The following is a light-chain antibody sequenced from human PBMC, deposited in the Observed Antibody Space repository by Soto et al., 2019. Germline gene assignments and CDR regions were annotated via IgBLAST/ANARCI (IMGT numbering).Light chain of an antibody. CDR1: SSDVGAYNY. Sequence: QSALTQPASVSGSPGQSITISCTGTSSDVGAYNYDSWYQQYPGEAPKVIIYDVSHRPPGVSNRFSGSKSGNTASLTISGLQTQDEADYYCSSYTSATTYVFGTGTKLTVL. CDR3: SSYTSATTYV. CDR2: DVS. V-gene: IGLV2-14*01. J-gene: IGLJ1*01.